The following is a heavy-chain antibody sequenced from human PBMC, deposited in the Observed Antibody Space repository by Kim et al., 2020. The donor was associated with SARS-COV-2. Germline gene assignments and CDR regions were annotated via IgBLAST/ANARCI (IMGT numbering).Heavy chain of an antibody. J-gene: IGHJ6*02. Sequence: GGSLRLSCVASGFRFSSHAMTWVRQAPGKGLERVSIISGGGVTIYYADSVKGRFTVSRDNSKNTLYLQMNSLRAEVTALYFCAKDQRWNYYYYSGMDVWGPGSTVSVSS. CDR2: ISGGGVTI. V-gene: IGHV3-23*01. CDR1: GFRFSSHA. D-gene: IGHD1-1*01. CDR3: AKDQRWNYYYYSGMDV.